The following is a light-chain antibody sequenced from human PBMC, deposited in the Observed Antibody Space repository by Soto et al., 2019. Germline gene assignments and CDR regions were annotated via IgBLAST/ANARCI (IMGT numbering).Light chain of an antibody. J-gene: IGKJ1*01. CDR2: AAS. CDR1: QSISSY. V-gene: IGKV1-39*01. Sequence: DIQMTQSPSSLSASVGYRVTITCRASQSISSYLNWYQQKPGKAPNLLIYAASSLQSGVPSRFSGSGSGTDFTLTISSLQPEDFATYYCQQSYSTLRTFGQGTKVEIK. CDR3: QQSYSTLRT.